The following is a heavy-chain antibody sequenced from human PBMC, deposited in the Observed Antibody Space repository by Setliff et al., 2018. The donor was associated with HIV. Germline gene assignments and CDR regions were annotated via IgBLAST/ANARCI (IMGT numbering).Heavy chain of an antibody. D-gene: IGHD3-3*01. CDR3: ARDGASGSGYYWADY. J-gene: IGHJ4*02. Sequence: ASVKVSCKASGYTFTKSIIHWVRQAPGQGLEWMGAIIPSGGSTGYAEKFQARVTLTRNTSTSTVYMELSGLREEDTAVYYCARDGASGSGYYWADYWGQGTLVTVSS. CDR2: IIPSGGST. CDR1: GYTFTKSI. V-gene: IGHV1-46*01.